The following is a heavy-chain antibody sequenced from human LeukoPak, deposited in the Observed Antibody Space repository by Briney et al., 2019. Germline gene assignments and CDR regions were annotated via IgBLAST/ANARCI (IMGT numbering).Heavy chain of an antibody. V-gene: IGHV1-69*05. CDR2: IIPIFGTA. J-gene: IGHJ4*02. D-gene: IGHD5-24*01. CDR1: GGTCIIYA. CDR3: ARSVEMATMDY. Sequence: SVTVSCKASGGTCIIYAISWVRQAPGQGLEWMGGIIPIFGTANYAQECQGRVTITTDESTSTDYTELSSVRCEDTAVYYCARSVEMATMDYWGQGPLVHVS.